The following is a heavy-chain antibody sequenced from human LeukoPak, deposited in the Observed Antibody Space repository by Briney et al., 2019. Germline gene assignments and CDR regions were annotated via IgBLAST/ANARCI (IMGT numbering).Heavy chain of an antibody. Sequence: GASVKVSCKASGYTFTGYYMHWVRQAPGQGLEWVGWINPNNGGTSYRQRFQGRVTMTRDTSISTAYMDLSRLTSDDTAVYYCATHADGDFFGFDIWGQGTMVTVSS. CDR3: ATHADGDFFGFDI. CDR2: INPNNGGT. D-gene: IGHD4-17*01. J-gene: IGHJ3*02. CDR1: GYTFTGYY. V-gene: IGHV1-2*02.